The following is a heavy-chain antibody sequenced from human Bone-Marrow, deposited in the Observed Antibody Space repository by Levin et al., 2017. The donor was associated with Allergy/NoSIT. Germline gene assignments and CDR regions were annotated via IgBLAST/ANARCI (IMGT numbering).Heavy chain of an antibody. CDR1: GGSFSGYY. Sequence: SETLSLTCAVYGGSFSGYYWSWIRQPPGKGLEWIGEINHSGSTNYNPSLKSRVTISVDTSKNQFSLKLSSVTAADTAVYYCARETNTYCSSTSCYLGVHLVNGMDVWGQGTTVTVSS. J-gene: IGHJ6*02. V-gene: IGHV4-34*01. CDR2: INHSGST. CDR3: ARETNTYCSSTSCYLGVHLVNGMDV. D-gene: IGHD2-2*01.